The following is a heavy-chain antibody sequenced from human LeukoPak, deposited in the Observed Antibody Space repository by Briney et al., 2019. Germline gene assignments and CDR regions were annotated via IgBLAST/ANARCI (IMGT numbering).Heavy chain of an antibody. CDR2: IYYSGST. CDR3: ARGGTTVTPGLLWFDP. CDR1: GGSISSYY. J-gene: IGHJ5*02. D-gene: IGHD4-17*01. V-gene: IGHV4-59*01. Sequence: PSETLSLTCTVSGGSISSYYWSWIRQPPGKGLEWIGYIYYSGSTKYNPSLKSRVTISVDTSKNQFSLKLSSVTAADTAVYYCARGGTTVTPGLLWFDPWGQGTLVTVSS.